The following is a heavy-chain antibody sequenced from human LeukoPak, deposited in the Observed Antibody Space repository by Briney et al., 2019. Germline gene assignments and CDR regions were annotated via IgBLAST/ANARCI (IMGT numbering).Heavy chain of an antibody. CDR2: VNRDGSET. CDR1: GFASSSHW. CDR3: ARNNGMDV. V-gene: IGHV3-7*03. J-gene: IGHJ6*02. Sequence: GGSLRLSCAASGFASSSHWMTWVRQVPGRGPEWVANVNRDGSETYYLDSVKGRFTISKDNAKNSLYLQMNSLRAEDTALYHCARNNGMDVWGQGTTVIVSS.